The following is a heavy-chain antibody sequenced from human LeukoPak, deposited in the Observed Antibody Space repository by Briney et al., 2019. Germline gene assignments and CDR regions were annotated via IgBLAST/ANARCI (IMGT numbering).Heavy chain of an antibody. V-gene: IGHV4-61*09. CDR1: GGSISSGSYC. J-gene: IGHJ5*02. CDR3: ARGMGATTWFDP. CDR2: IHISGNT. D-gene: IGHD1-26*01. Sequence: PSQTLSLTCNVSGGSISSGSYCWSWIRQPAGKGLEWIGHIHISGNTNYNPSLKSRVTISVDTSKNQFSLKLSSVTAADTAVYYCARGMGATTWFDPWGQGTLVTVSS.